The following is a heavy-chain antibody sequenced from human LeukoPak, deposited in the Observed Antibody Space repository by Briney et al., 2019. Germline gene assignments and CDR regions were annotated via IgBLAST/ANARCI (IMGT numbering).Heavy chain of an antibody. CDR2: IYTSGST. CDR3: ASSYYYGSGSYYGLVYFDY. J-gene: IGHJ4*02. Sequence: SETLSLTCTVSGGSISSGSYYWSWIRQPAGKGLEWIGRIYTSGSTNYNPSLKSRVTISVDTSKNQFSLKLSSVTAADTAVYYCASSYYYGSGSYYGLVYFDYWGQGTLVTVSS. CDR1: GGSISSGSYY. D-gene: IGHD3-10*01. V-gene: IGHV4-61*02.